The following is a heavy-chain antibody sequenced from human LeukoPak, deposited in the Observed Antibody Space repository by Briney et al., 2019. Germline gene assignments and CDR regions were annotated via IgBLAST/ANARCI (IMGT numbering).Heavy chain of an antibody. D-gene: IGHD6-6*01. V-gene: IGHV3-23*01. Sequence: GGSLRLSCAASGFTFSSYAMSWVRQAPGKGLEWVSATSGSGGTTHYADSVKDRFIISRDNSENTLYLQMSSLRAEDTAVYFCAKTLYSTSSGGSDYWGQGTLVTVAS. CDR2: TSGSGGTT. CDR1: GFTFSSYA. J-gene: IGHJ4*02. CDR3: AKTLYSTSSGGSDY.